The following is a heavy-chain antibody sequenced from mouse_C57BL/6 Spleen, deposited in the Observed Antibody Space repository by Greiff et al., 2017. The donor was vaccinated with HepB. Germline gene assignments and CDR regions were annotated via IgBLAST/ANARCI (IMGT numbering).Heavy chain of an antibody. CDR1: GFTFSSYA. CDR2: ISDGGSYT. Sequence: EVKLVESGGGLVKPGGSLKLSCAASGFTFSSYAMSWVRQTPEKRLEWVATISDGGSYTYYPDNVKGRFTISRDNAKNNLYLQMSHLKSEDTAMYYCARGDYGSGFAYWGQGTLVTVSA. D-gene: IGHD1-1*01. V-gene: IGHV5-4*03. CDR3: ARGDYGSGFAY. J-gene: IGHJ3*01.